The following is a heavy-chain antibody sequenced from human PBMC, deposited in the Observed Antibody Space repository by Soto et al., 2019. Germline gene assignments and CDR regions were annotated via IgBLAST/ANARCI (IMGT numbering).Heavy chain of an antibody. CDR1: GFTVRSNY. D-gene: IGHD3-16*01. V-gene: IGHV3-53*02. J-gene: IGHJ4*02. CDR3: ARVSSPFGY. CDR2: IYSSGNT. Sequence: EVQLVETGGGLIQPGGSLRLSCAVSGFTVRSNYMSWVRQAPGKGLEWVSIIYSSGNTYYADSVKGRFTMSRDTSNNTVFLQMSSLRAEDTAVYYCARVSSPFGYWGQGTLVTVS.